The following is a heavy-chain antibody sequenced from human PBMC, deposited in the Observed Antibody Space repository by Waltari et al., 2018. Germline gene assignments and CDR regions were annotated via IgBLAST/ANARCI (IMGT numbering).Heavy chain of an antibody. CDR2: ISDSGST. D-gene: IGHD6-13*01. CDR3: ARTSGAAAGKFDY. Sequence: QVQLQESGPGLVKPSETLSLTCTVSGTSISNYYWTWIRQPPGKGLGWIGYISDSGSTSYNPSLKSRVTISGDTSKNHFSLKLSSVAAADTAVYYCARTSGAAAGKFDYWGQGTLVTVSS. CDR1: GTSISNYY. V-gene: IGHV4-59*01. J-gene: IGHJ4*02.